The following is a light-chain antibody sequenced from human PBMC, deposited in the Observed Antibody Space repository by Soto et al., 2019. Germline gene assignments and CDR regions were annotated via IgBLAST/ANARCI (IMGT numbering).Light chain of an antibody. CDR2: AAS. J-gene: IGKJ3*01. Sequence: AIQMTQSPSSLSASVGDRVTITCRASQDIRNDLGWYQQKPGKAPNLLIYAASTLQIGVPSRFSGSESGTDFTLAIGRLQPEDFATYYCLQGYNFPHTCGPGTKVDIK. V-gene: IGKV1-6*01. CDR1: QDIRND. CDR3: LQGYNFPHT.